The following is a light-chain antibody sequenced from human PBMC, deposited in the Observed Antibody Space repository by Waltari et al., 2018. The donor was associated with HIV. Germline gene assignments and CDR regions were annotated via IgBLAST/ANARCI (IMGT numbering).Light chain of an antibody. J-gene: IGKJ1*01. Sequence: ANRMTHSPSPLSVSTGDRDTITSRARQVISNSLACYQQQPGKAPKILIAAASTLESRVPSMCSGSGSATDFTLTISRLKSEDFATYCCQQYHTYPCTFGQGTKVEIK. V-gene: IGKV1-8*01. CDR3: QQYHTYPCT. CDR1: QVISNS. CDR2: AAS.